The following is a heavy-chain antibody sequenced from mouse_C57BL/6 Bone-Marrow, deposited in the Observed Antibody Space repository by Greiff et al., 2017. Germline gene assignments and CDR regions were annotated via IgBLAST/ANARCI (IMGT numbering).Heavy chain of an antibody. J-gene: IGHJ3*01. CDR3: AREEGARFAY. CDR2: ISYDGSN. V-gene: IGHV3-6*01. D-gene: IGHD3-1*01. CDR1: GYSITSGYY. Sequence: EVQLQESGPGLVKPSQSLSLTCSVTGYSITSGYYWNWIRQFPGNKLEWMGYISYDGSNNYNPTLKNRISITRDTSKNQFFLKLNSVTTEDTATYDCAREEGARFAYWGQGTLVTVSA.